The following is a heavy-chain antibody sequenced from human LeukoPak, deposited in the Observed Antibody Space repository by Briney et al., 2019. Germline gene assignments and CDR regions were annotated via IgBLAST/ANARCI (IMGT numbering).Heavy chain of an antibody. D-gene: IGHD1-26*01. Sequence: ASVKVSCKASGYTFTNYAFSWVRQAPGQGLEWMGWISAYNGNTNYAQKLQGRVTMTTDTSTSTAYMELRSLRSDDTAVYYCARDRSPYSGSYHPSDWFDPWGQGTLVTVSS. J-gene: IGHJ5*02. CDR1: GYTFTNYA. CDR2: ISAYNGNT. CDR3: ARDRSPYSGSYHPSDWFDP. V-gene: IGHV1-18*01.